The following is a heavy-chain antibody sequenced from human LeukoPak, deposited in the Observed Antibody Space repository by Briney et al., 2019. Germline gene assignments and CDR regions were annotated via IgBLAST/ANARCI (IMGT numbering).Heavy chain of an antibody. CDR3: ARATGTKVPPGY. CDR2: IYYSGST. J-gene: IGHJ4*02. Sequence: SQTLSLTCTVSGGSISSGDYYWSWIRQPPGKGLEWIGYIYYSGSTYYNPSLKSRVTISVDTSKNQFSLKLISVTAADTAVYYCARATGTKVPPGYWGQGTLVTVSS. V-gene: IGHV4-30-4*01. CDR1: GGSISSGDYY. D-gene: IGHD1-7*01.